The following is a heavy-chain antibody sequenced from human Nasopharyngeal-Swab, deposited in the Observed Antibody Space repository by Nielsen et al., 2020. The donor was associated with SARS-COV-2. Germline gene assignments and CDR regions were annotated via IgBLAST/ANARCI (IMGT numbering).Heavy chain of an antibody. D-gene: IGHD5-18*01. V-gene: IGHV3-30*03. CDR1: GFTFSSYG. J-gene: IGHJ6*03. Sequence: GESLKISCAASGFTFSSYGMHWVRQAPGKGLEWVAVISYHGSNKYYADSVKGRFTISRDNSKNTLYLQMNSLRAEDTAVYYCAREGTIQLWFGYYYYMDVWGKGTTVTVSS. CDR3: AREGTIQLWFGYYYYMDV. CDR2: ISYHGSNK.